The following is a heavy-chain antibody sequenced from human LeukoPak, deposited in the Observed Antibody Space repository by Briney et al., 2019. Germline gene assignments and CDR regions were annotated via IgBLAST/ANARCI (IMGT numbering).Heavy chain of an antibody. V-gene: IGHV3-13*01. D-gene: IGHD6-19*01. CDR1: GFTFSSYD. CDR2: IGTAGDT. Sequence: GGSLRLSCAASGFTFSSYDMHWVRQATGKGLEWVSAIGTAGDTYYPGSVKGRFTISRENAKNSLYLQMNSLRAGDTAVYYCARGDASGYSSGHDAFDIWGQGTMVTVSS. CDR3: ARGDASGYSSGHDAFDI. J-gene: IGHJ3*02.